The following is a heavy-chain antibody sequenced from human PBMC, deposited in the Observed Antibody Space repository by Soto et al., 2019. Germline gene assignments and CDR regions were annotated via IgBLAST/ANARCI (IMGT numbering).Heavy chain of an antibody. V-gene: IGHV3-15*07. Sequence: PGGSLRLSCAASGFTFSNAWMNWVRQAPGKGLEWVGRIKSQVNGGTPDFAAPVRGRFAISRDDSRSMVYLQMNRLKTEDTAVYYCTTDSYFTSKLVRFDYWGLGTLVTVSS. D-gene: IGHD2-21*01. CDR1: GFTFSNAW. J-gene: IGHJ4*01. CDR2: IKSQVNGGTP. CDR3: TTDSYFTSKLVRFDY.